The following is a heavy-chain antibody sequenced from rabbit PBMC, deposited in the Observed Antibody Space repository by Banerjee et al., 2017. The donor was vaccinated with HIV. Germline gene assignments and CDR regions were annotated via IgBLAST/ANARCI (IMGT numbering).Heavy chain of an antibody. CDR2: IGAGSSGTT. CDR1: GFTLSSYW. V-gene: IGHV1S45*01. CDR3: ARDWADSNGYSYAYDLNL. D-gene: IGHD6-1*01. J-gene: IGHJ4*01. Sequence: QEQLVESGGGLVQPEGSLTLTCKASGFTLSSYWMWWVRQAPGKGLEWIACIGAGSSGTTYYASWAKGRFTISKTSSTTVTLQMPSLTAADTATYFCARDWADSNGYSYAYDLNLWGQGTLVTVS.